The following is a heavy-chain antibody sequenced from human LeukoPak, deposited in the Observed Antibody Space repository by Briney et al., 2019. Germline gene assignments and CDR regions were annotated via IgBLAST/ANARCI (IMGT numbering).Heavy chain of an antibody. Sequence: GSLRLSCAVSGFAFGSEAMSWVRQSPARGLEWVASLSPGGGTTYYADYVKGRFTISRDNSNNTLYVQMNSLRAEDTAVYYCAKEERYYYGSGSPHKFDYWGQGTLVTVSS. CDR3: AKEERYYYGSGSPHKFDY. CDR1: GFAFGSEA. J-gene: IGHJ4*02. V-gene: IGHV3-23*01. D-gene: IGHD3-10*01. CDR2: LSPGGGTT.